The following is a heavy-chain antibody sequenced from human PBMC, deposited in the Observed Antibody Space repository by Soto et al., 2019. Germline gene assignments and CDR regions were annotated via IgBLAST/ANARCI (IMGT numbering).Heavy chain of an antibody. Sequence: KTSETLSLTCTVSGGSISSGDYYWSWIRQPPGKGLEWIGYIYYSGSTYYNPSLKSRVTISVDTSKNQFSLKLSSVTAADTAVYYCARGLDWPNWFDHWGQGTLVTVSS. CDR2: IYYSGST. CDR1: GGSISSGDYY. D-gene: IGHD3-9*01. CDR3: ARGLDWPNWFDH. V-gene: IGHV4-30-4*01. J-gene: IGHJ5*02.